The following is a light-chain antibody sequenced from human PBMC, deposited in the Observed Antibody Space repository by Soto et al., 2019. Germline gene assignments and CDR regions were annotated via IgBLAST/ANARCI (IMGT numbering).Light chain of an antibody. CDR1: QSVSSN. V-gene: IGKV3-15*01. CDR3: QQYYNWPPYT. CDR2: GAS. J-gene: IGKJ2*01. Sequence: EIVMTQSPATLSVSPGERATLSCRASQSVSSNLAWYQQKPGQAPRLLMYGASTRATGIPARISGSGSGTDFTLTISSLPAEDFAVYFCQQYYNWPPYTFGQGTKLEIK.